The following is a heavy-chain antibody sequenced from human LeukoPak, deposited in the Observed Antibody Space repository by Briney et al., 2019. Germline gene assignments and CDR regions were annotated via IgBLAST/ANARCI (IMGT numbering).Heavy chain of an antibody. J-gene: IGHJ4*02. CDR1: GGSISSYY. V-gene: IGHV4-59*01. CDR2: IYYSGST. CDR3: ARDIVPYYFDY. Sequence: PSETPSLTCTVSGGSISSYYWSWIRQPPGKGLEWIGYIYYSGSTNYNPSLKSRVTISVDTSKNQFSLKLSSVTAADTAVYYCARDIVPYYFDYWGQGTLVTVSS. D-gene: IGHD1-26*01.